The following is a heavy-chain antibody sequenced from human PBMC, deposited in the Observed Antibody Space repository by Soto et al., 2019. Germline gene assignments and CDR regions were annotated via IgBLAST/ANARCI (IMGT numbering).Heavy chain of an antibody. D-gene: IGHD5-12*01. CDR3: AREGRQYGGYGWFDP. CDR1: GGTFSSYT. Sequence: QVQLVQSGAEVKKPGSSVKVSCKASGGTFSSYTISWVRQAPGQGLEWMGRIIPILGIANYAQKFQGRVTITADKSXXTAYMELSSLRSEDTAVYYCAREGRQYGGYGWFDPWGQGTLVTVSS. V-gene: IGHV1-69*08. J-gene: IGHJ5*02. CDR2: IIPILGIA.